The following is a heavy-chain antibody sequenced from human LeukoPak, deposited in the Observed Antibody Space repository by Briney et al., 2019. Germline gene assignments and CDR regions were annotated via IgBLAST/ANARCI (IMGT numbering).Heavy chain of an antibody. Sequence: SVKVPCKASGCTFSSYAISWVRQAPGQGLEWMGRIIPILGIANYAQKFQGRVTITADKSTSTAYVELSSLRSEDTAVYYCASPIPRYYYHSSGPHYCGMDVWGQGTTVTVSS. D-gene: IGHD3-22*01. CDR1: GCTFSSYA. J-gene: IGHJ6*02. V-gene: IGHV1-69*04. CDR2: IIPILGIA. CDR3: ASPIPRYYYHSSGPHYCGMDV.